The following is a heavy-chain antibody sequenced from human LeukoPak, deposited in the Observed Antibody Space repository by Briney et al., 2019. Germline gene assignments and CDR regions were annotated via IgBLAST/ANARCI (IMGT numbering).Heavy chain of an antibody. Sequence: GGSLRLSCAASGFTFSSYAMSWVRQAPGKGLEWVSAISGSGGSTYYADSVKGRFTISRDNSKNTLYLQMNSLRAEDTAVYYCAKSGTSLNYYYYYMDVWGKGITVTVSS. CDR1: GFTFSSYA. CDR2: ISGSGGST. D-gene: IGHD6-13*01. CDR3: AKSGTSLNYYYYYMDV. V-gene: IGHV3-23*01. J-gene: IGHJ6*03.